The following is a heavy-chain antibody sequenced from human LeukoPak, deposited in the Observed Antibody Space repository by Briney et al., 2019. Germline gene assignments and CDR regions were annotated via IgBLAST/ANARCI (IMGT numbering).Heavy chain of an antibody. CDR1: GGSISNGGYY. Sequence: SQTLSLTCTVSGGSISNGGYYWSWIRQHPGLGLEWIGYIYFSGSTYYNPSLKSRVTISVDTSKNQLSLRLSSVTAADTAVYYCARAKADYGDYWYFDLWGRGTLVTVSS. CDR2: IYFSGST. V-gene: IGHV4-31*03. D-gene: IGHD4-17*01. J-gene: IGHJ2*01. CDR3: ARAKADYGDYWYFDL.